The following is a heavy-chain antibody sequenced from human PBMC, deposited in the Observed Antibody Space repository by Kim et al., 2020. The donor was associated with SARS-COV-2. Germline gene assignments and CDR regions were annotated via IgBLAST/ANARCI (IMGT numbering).Heavy chain of an antibody. J-gene: IGHJ3*02. CDR3: ARSSGSYYDI. V-gene: IGHV4-4*09. CDR2: ST. Sequence: STNYNPSLKSRVTISVDTSKNQFSLKLSSVTAADTAVYYCARSSGSYYDIWGQGTMVTVSS. D-gene: IGHD1-26*01.